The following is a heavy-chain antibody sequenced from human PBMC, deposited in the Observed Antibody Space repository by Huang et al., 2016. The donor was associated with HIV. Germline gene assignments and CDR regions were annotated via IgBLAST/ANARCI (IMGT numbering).Heavy chain of an antibody. D-gene: IGHD3-22*01. CDR1: GGSFSGHY. J-gene: IGHJ3*02. CDR2: IRDSGST. Sequence: QVQLQQWGAELLKPSETLSLTCAVSGGSFSGHYWTWIRQPPGRGLEWSGEIRDSGSTTYNPALKSRVTISGDTSQSQFSLKLNSVTAADTAIYYCARMFKYDSGGYWGNDAFDIWGQGTMVTVSS. V-gene: IGHV4-34*02. CDR3: ARMFKYDSGGYWGNDAFDI.